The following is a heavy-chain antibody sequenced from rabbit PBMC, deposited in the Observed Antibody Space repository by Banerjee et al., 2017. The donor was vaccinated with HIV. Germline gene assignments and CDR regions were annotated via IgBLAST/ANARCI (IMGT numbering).Heavy chain of an antibody. D-gene: IGHD8-1*01. CDR2: IYTGNRGGT. V-gene: IGHV1S45*01. CDR3: ARGSSYYSYYYVMDL. Sequence: QEQLEESGGGLVKPEGSLTLPCTASGLDFSYTYYMCWVRQAPGKGLEWIACIYTGNRGGTDYASWAKGRFTISKASSTTVTLQMTSLTAADTATYFCARGSSYYSYYYVMDLWGPGTLVTVS. CDR1: GLDFSYTYY. J-gene: IGHJ6*01.